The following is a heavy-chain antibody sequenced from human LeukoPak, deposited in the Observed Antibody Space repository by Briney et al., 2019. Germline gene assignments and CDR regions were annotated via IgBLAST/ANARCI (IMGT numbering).Heavy chain of an antibody. CDR1: GFTLSSYS. D-gene: IGHD3-16*01. CDR2: ITGSSSTI. CDR3: ATDRRWAFDY. J-gene: IGHJ4*02. V-gene: IGHV3-48*01. Sequence: GGSLRLSCAASGFTLSSYSMNWVRQAPGKGLEWVSYITGSSSTISYADSVKGRFTISRDNARNSLYLQMNSLRAEDTAVYYCATDRRWAFDYWGQGTLVTVSS.